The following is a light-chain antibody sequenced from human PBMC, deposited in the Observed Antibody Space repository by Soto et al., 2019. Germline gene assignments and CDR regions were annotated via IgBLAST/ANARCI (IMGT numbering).Light chain of an antibody. V-gene: IGKV3-15*01. CDR3: QQYNNWPRT. J-gene: IGKJ1*01. CDR2: GAS. Sequence: EIAMTQSPATLSVSPGERATLSCRASQSVSSNLAWYQQKPGQAPRLLIYGASTRATGIPARFSGSGSGTEFTLTISSLQSEDFAVYYCQQYNNWPRTFGQGTKV. CDR1: QSVSSN.